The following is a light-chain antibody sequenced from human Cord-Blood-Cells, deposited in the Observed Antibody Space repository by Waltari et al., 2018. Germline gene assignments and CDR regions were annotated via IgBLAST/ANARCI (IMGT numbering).Light chain of an antibody. CDR3: AAWDDSLSGWV. Sequence: QSVLTPPPSASGTPGQRVTISCSGSSSNIRSNYVYWYQQLPGTAPKLLIYRNNERPSGVPDRFSGSKSGTSASLAISGLRSEDEADYYCAAWDDSLSGWVFGGGTKLTVL. CDR1: SSNIRSNY. V-gene: IGLV1-47*01. CDR2: RNN. J-gene: IGLJ3*02.